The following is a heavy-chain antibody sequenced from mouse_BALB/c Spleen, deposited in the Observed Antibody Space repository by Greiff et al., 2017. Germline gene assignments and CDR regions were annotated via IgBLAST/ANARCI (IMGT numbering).Heavy chain of an antibody. D-gene: IGHD1-1*01. V-gene: IGHV1S81*02. Sequence: QVQLKESGAELVKPGASVKLSCKASGYTFTSYWMHWVKQRPGQGLEWIGEINPSNGRTNYNEKFKSKATLTVDKSSSTAYMQLSSLTSEDSAVYYCAREIYYYGSSYAMDYWGQGTSVTVSS. CDR2: INPSNGRT. CDR1: GYTFTSYW. J-gene: IGHJ4*01. CDR3: AREIYYYGSSYAMDY.